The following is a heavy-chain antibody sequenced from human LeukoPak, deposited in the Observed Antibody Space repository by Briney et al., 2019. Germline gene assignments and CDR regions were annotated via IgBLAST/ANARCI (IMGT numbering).Heavy chain of an antibody. CDR3: AKDRGDCSGGSCYGEMGAFDI. CDR1: GFSFSVYW. J-gene: IGHJ3*02. Sequence: GGSLRLSCAASGFSFSVYWMHWVRQAPGKGPVWVSRIKTDGSITNYADSVKGRFTISRDNSKNTLYLQMNSLRAEDTAVYYCAKDRGDCSGGSCYGEMGAFDIWGQGTMVTVSS. V-gene: IGHV3-74*01. D-gene: IGHD2-15*01. CDR2: IKTDGSIT.